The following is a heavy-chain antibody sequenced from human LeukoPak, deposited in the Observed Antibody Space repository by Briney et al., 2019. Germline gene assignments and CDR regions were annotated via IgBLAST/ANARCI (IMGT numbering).Heavy chain of an antibody. CDR3: AKELISGRPYYFDY. Sequence: GGSLRLSCAASGFTVSSNYMSWVRQAPGKGLEWVSVIYSGGSTYYADSVKGRFTISRDNSKNTLYLQMNSLRAEDTAVYYCAKELISGRPYYFDYWGQGTLVTVSS. D-gene: IGHD3-10*01. CDR2: IYSGGST. V-gene: IGHV3-53*01. CDR1: GFTVSSNY. J-gene: IGHJ4*02.